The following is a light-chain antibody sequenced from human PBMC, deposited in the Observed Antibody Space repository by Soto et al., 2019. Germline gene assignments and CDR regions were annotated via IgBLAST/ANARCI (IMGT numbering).Light chain of an antibody. Sequence: QSVLTQPPSASGTPGQRVTISCSGSSSNVGSNTVNWYQQLPGTAPKLLIYSNNQRPSGVPDRFSGSKSGTSASLAISGHQSEDEADSYCAAWDDSLNGQVFGGGTQLTVL. CDR2: SNN. J-gene: IGLJ2*01. CDR1: SSNVGSNT. V-gene: IGLV1-44*01. CDR3: AAWDDSLNGQV.